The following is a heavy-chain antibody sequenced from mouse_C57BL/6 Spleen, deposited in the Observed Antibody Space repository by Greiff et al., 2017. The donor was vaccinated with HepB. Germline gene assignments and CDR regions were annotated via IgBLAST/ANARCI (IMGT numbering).Heavy chain of an antibody. CDR2: IYPGDGDT. Sequence: QVQLQQSGPELVKPGASVKISCKASGYAFSSSWMNWVKQRPGKGLEWIGRIYPGDGDTNYNGKFQGQATLTADKSSSTAYMQLSSLTSEDSAVYFCAREGHYYGSSPSYAMDYWGQGTSVTVSS. CDR3: AREGHYYGSSPSYAMDY. J-gene: IGHJ4*01. D-gene: IGHD1-1*01. V-gene: IGHV1-82*01. CDR1: GYAFSSSW.